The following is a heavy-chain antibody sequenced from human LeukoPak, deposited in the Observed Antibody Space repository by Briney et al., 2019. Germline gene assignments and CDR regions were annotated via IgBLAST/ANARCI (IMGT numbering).Heavy chain of an antibody. CDR2: MSYSGST. CDR3: ARVPSRYSSGWTFDY. V-gene: IGHV4-30-4*01. Sequence: SETLSLTCTVSGGSISEGDYYWSWIRQSPGKGLEWIGYMSYSGSTYYSPSLKSRATISIDTSKNQFSLRLSSVTAADTAVYYCARVPSRYSSGWTFDYWGQGTLVTVSS. D-gene: IGHD6-19*01. CDR1: GGSISEGDYY. J-gene: IGHJ4*02.